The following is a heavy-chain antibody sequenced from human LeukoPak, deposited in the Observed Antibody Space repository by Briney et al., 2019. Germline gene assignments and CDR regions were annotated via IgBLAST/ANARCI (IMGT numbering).Heavy chain of an antibody. CDR2: IRYDGSNK. CDR1: GFTFSGYG. Sequence: GGSLRLSCAASGFTFSGYGMHWVRQAPGKGLEWVALIRYDGSNKYYADSVKGRFTISRDNSKNTLYLQMNSLRAEDTAVYYCAKLAAAGFDYWGQGTLVTVSS. J-gene: IGHJ4*02. V-gene: IGHV3-30*02. D-gene: IGHD6-13*01. CDR3: AKLAAAGFDY.